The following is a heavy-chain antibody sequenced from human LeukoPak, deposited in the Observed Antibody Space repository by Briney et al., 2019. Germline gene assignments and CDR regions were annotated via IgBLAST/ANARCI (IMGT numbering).Heavy chain of an antibody. V-gene: IGHV3-21*01. CDR1: GFTFSSYS. CDR3: AREVGHSGGFYFDY. CDR2: ISSSSSYI. D-gene: IGHD6-25*01. Sequence: GGSLRLSCAASGFTFSSYSMNWVRQAPGKVLEWVSSISSSSSYIYYADSVKGRFTISRDNAKNSLYLQMNSLRAEDTAVYYCAREVGHSGGFYFDYWGKGTLVTVSS. J-gene: IGHJ4*02.